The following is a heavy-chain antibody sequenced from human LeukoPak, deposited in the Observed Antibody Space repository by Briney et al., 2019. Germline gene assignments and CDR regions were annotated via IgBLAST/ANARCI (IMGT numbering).Heavy chain of an antibody. V-gene: IGHV1-2*02. CDR1: GYTFTGYY. Sequence: VASVKVSCKASGYTFTGYYLHWVRQAPGQGLEWMGWINPDSGDTNYLQKFQGRVTVSRDTSINTAYMELSWLRSDDTAVYYCARDSYGGNWSLGYWGQGTLVTVSS. J-gene: IGHJ4*02. CDR3: ARDSYGGNWSLGY. CDR2: INPDSGDT. D-gene: IGHD4-23*01.